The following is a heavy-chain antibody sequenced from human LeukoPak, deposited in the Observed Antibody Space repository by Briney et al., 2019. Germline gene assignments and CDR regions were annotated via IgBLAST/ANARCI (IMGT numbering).Heavy chain of an antibody. CDR1: GGSINSSSYY. Sequence: PSETLSLTCTVSGGSINSSSYYWGWIRQPPGKGLEWIGSIFYSGNTYDNPSLKSRVTISVDTSKNQFSLKLSSVTAADTAVYYCAPRYCSGGSCDWGQGTLVTVSS. D-gene: IGHD2-15*01. CDR3: APRYCSGGSCD. CDR2: IFYSGNT. J-gene: IGHJ1*01. V-gene: IGHV4-39*01.